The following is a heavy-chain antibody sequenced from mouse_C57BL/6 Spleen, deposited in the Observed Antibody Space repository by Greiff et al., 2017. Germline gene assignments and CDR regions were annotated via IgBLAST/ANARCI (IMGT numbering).Heavy chain of an antibody. CDR3: ARDWYDGPFAY. V-gene: IGHV5-4*01. D-gene: IGHD2-3*01. J-gene: IGHJ3*01. Sequence: EVQVVESGGGLVKPGGSLKLSCAASGFTFSSYAMSWVRQTPEKRLEWVATISDGGSYTYYPDNVKGRFTITRDNAKNNPYLQLSRLMSEDTAMYYCARDWYDGPFAYWGQGTLVTVSA. CDR1: GFTFSSYA. CDR2: ISDGGSYT.